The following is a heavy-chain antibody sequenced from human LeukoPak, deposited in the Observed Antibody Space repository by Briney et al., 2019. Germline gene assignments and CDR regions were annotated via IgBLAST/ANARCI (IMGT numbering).Heavy chain of an antibody. V-gene: IGHV1-69-2*01. CDR2: VDPEDGET. CDR1: GYTFTDYY. CDR3: ATVTPTTSN. Sequence: ASVKISCKASGYTFTDYYIHWVQQAPGKGLEWMGRVDPEDGETIYAENFQGRVTITADTSTDTANMELSSLRFEDTAVYYCATVTPTTSNWGQGTLVTISS. D-gene: IGHD1-14*01. J-gene: IGHJ4*02.